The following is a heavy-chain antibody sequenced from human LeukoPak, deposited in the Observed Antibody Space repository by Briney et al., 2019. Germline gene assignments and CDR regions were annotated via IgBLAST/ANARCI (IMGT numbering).Heavy chain of an antibody. D-gene: IGHD4-17*01. CDR3: SRDYGAYVGAFDI. Sequence: GRSLRLSCTGSGFTFGDYVMSWVRQAPGKGLEWVGLIRSKAYGWTTEYAASVKDRFTISRDDSKSTAYLQMNSLDPEDTAVYYCSRDYGAYVGAFDIWGQGTMVTVSS. J-gene: IGHJ3*02. CDR1: GFTFGDYV. V-gene: IGHV3-49*04. CDR2: IRSKAYGWTT.